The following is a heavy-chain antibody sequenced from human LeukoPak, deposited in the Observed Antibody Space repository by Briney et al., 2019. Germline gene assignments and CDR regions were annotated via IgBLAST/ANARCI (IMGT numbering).Heavy chain of an antibody. J-gene: IGHJ6*04. D-gene: IGHD3-10*01. Sequence: AASVKVSCKASGGTFSSYAISWVRQAPGQGLEWMGGIIPIFGTANYAQKFRGRVTITADESTSTAYMELSSLRSEDTAVYYCARDPTGEDYYYYGMDVWGKGTTVTVSS. CDR1: GGTFSSYA. V-gene: IGHV1-69*13. CDR3: ARDPTGEDYYYYGMDV. CDR2: IIPIFGTA.